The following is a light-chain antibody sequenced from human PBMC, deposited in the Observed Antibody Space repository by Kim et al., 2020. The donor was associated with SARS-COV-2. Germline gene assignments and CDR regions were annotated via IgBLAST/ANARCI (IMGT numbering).Light chain of an antibody. CDR3: QQYGSSPYT. CDR1: QSVTNAY. Sequence: LSPRERATLSCRASQSVTNAYLAWYQQKPGQAPRLLIHGAAYRATGIPDRFSGSGSGPDFTLTISRLEPEDFAVYYCQQYGSSPYTFGQGTKLEI. CDR2: GAA. V-gene: IGKV3-20*01. J-gene: IGKJ2*01.